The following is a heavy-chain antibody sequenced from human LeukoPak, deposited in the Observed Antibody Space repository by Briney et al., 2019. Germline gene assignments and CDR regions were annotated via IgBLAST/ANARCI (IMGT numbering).Heavy chain of an antibody. V-gene: IGHV3-23*01. CDR1: GFRFSNFA. D-gene: IGHD5-12*01. CDR3: AKGAYDYIEMGYFDD. J-gene: IGHJ4*02. CDR2: IIGSSGDT. Sequence: GGSLRLSCAASGFRFSNFAMSWVRQAPGKGLEWVSLIIGSSGDTLYADSVKGRFTISRDISKNRLYLQMDSLRAEDTALYYCAKGAYDYIEMGYFDDWGQGTLVTVSS.